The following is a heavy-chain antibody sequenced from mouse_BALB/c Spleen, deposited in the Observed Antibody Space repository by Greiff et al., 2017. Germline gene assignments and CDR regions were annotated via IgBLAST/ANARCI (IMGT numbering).Heavy chain of an antibody. CDR2: ISYSGST. J-gene: IGHJ4*01. D-gene: IGHD2-4*01. V-gene: IGHV3-8*02. CDR1: GDSITSGY. CDR3: ARFYYDYYEGADYAMDY. Sequence: EVQLQESGPSLVKPSQTLSLTCSVTGDSITSGYWNWIRKFPGNKLEYMGYISYSGSTYYNPSLKSRISITRDTSKNQYYLQLNSVTTEDTATYYCARFYYDYYEGADYAMDYWGQGTSVTVSS.